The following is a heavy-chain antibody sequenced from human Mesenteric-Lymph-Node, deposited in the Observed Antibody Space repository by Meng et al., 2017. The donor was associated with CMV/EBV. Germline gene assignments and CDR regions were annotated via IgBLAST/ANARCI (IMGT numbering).Heavy chain of an antibody. Sequence: CAVSGGSFSSYYWAWIRQPPGKGLEWIGESDHSGSATYYPALRSRLTFTVDMYKNQISLRQTSVTAADTAVYYYSRYGSSWAKYLQHWGQGSLVTVSS. V-gene: IGHV4-34*01. D-gene: IGHD6-13*01. CDR3: SRYGSSWAKYLQH. CDR1: GGSFSSYY. CDR2: SDHSGSA. J-gene: IGHJ1*01.